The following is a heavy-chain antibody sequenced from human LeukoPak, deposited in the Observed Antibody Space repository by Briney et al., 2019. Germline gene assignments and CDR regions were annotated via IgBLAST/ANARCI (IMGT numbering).Heavy chain of an antibody. CDR2: FDPEDGET. J-gene: IGHJ5*02. CDR1: GYTLTELS. V-gene: IGHV1-24*01. D-gene: IGHD6-6*01. Sequence: ASVKVSCKVSGYTLTELSMHWVRQAPGKGLEWMGGFDPEDGETIYAQKFQGRVTMTEDTSTDTAYMELSSLRSEDTAVYYCARDEYSSSSVVFWFDPWGQGTLVTVSS. CDR3: ARDEYSSSSVVFWFDP.